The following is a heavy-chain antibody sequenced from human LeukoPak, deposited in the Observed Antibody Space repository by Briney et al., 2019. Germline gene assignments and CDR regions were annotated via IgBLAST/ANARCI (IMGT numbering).Heavy chain of an antibody. CDR2: IYHSGST. D-gene: IGHD3-10*01. CDR1: GGSFSGYY. CDR3: ARHYYGSGSYPFYFDY. J-gene: IGHJ4*02. Sequence: SETLSLTCAVYGGSFSGYYWSWIRQPPGKGLEWIGYIYHSGSTYYNPSLKSRVTISVDRSKNQFSLKLSSVTAADTAVYYCARHYYGSGSYPFYFDYWGQGTLVTVS. V-gene: IGHV4-34*01.